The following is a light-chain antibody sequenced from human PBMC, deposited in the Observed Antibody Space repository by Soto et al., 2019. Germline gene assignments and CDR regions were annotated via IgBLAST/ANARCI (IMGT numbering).Light chain of an antibody. CDR3: QQSYSRPRT. CDR1: QSISTY. Sequence: DIQMTQSPSSLSASVGDRVTLTCRASQSISTYLNWYQQKPGKAPDLLIYTASNLESGVPSRFSGSGSGTDFTLTISSLQPDDFATYFCQQSYSRPRTFGQGTKVEIK. J-gene: IGKJ1*01. V-gene: IGKV1-39*01. CDR2: TAS.